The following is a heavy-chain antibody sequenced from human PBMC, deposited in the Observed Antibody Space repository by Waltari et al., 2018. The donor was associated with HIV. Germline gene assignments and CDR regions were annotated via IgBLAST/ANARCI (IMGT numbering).Heavy chain of an antibody. V-gene: IGHV3-7*01. Sequence: VELPDSGGGLVRPGEAPTISANAAPSRSPGTSSIWVRRATGEGVEWVANIKPDGSAKNYLGAVKARFTISRDNTKNFLFLKMDRLRAYDTSTYYCARDGSDFWSVYYGMDFWGQGTTVTVSS. J-gene: IGHJ6*02. CDR1: PSRSPGTS. CDR3: ARDGSDFWSVYYGMDF. D-gene: IGHD3-3*01. CDR2: IKPDGSAK.